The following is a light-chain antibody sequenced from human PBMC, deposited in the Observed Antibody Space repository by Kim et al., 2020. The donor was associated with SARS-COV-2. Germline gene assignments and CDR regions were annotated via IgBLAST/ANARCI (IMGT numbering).Light chain of an antibody. CDR2: RSN. J-gene: IGLJ3*02. CDR3: AAWDDRLSGRV. Sequence: GQRVIISCSGSSSNIENNFVYWYQQIPGTAPKVLIYRSNERPSGVPDRFSGSKSGTSASLAISGLRSEDEADYYCAAWDDRLSGRVFGGGTQLTVL. CDR1: SSNIENNF. V-gene: IGLV1-47*01.